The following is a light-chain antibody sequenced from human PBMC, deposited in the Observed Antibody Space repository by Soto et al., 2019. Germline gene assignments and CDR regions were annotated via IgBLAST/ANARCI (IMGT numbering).Light chain of an antibody. CDR2: AAS. V-gene: IGKV1-39*01. J-gene: IGKJ1*01. CDR1: QSISSY. Sequence: DIQMTQSPSSLSESVGDRVTIPCRASQSISSYLNWYQQKPGKAPKLLIYAASSLQSGVPSRFSGSGSGTDFTLTISSLQPEDFATYYCQQSYSTPWTFGQGTKVEIK. CDR3: QQSYSTPWT.